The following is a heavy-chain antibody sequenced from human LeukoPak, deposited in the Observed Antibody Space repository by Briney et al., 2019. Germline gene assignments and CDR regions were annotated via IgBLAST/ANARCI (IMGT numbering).Heavy chain of an antibody. CDR3: ARDRLEDYFYGMDV. V-gene: IGHV1-2*02. CDR2: INPNSGGT. Sequence: ASVKVSCKASGYTFTSYDISWVRQATGQGLEWMGWINPNSGGTNYAQKFQGRVTMTRDTSISTAYMELSRLRSDDTAVYFCARDRLEDYFYGMDVWGQGTTVTVFS. J-gene: IGHJ6*02. D-gene: IGHD6-25*01. CDR1: GYTFTSYD.